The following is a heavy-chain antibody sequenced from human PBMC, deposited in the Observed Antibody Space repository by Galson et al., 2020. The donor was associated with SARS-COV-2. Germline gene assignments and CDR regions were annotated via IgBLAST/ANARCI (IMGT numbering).Heavy chain of an antibody. D-gene: IGHD6-13*01. J-gene: IGHJ5*02. CDR1: GYTFTNYW. CDR3: ARQAEGTSSWYWFDP. Sequence: HGESLKISCQASGYTFTNYWIVWVRQMPGRGLEWMGIIYPGDSDTRYNPSFQGQVTISADKSISTAYLQWDSLKTSDTAIYFCARQAEGTSSWYWFDPWGQGTLVTVSS. CDR2: IYPGDSDT. V-gene: IGHV5-51*01.